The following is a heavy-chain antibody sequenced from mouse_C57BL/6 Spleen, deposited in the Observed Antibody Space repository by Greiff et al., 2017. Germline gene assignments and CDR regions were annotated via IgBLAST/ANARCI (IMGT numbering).Heavy chain of an antibody. CDR2: ISSGSSTI. J-gene: IGHJ3*01. Sequence: DVHLVESGGGLVKPGGSLKLSCAASGFTFSDYGMHWVRQAPEKGLEWVAYISSGSSTIYYADTVKGRFTISRDNAKNTLFLQMTSLRSEDTAMYYCARRSGLGDWFAYWGQGTLVTVSA. D-gene: IGHD3-1*01. CDR1: GFTFSDYG. CDR3: ARRSGLGDWFAY. V-gene: IGHV5-17*01.